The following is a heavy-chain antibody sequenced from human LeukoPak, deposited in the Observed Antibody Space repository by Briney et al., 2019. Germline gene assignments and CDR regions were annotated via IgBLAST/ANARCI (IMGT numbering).Heavy chain of an antibody. D-gene: IGHD3-10*02. J-gene: IGHJ6*04. CDR3: AELGITMIGGV. Sequence: GGSLRLSCAVAGFSLSMSGMNWVRQAPGKGLEWVSYVSSSGSNVAYADSVKGRFTISRDNAKNSLYLQMNSLRAEDTAVYYCAELGITMIGGVWGKGTTVTISS. CDR2: VSSSGSNV. V-gene: IGHV3-48*03. CDR1: GFSLSMSG.